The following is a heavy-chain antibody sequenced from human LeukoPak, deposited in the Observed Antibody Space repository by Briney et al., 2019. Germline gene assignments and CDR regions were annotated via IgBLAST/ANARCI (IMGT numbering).Heavy chain of an antibody. CDR3: ARRNPGFPRIAARPYYYYYMDV. V-gene: IGHV4-39*01. Sequence: PSETLSLTCTVSGGSISSSSYYWGWIRQPPGKGLEWIGSIYYSGSTYYNPSLKSRVTISVDTSKNQFSLKLSSVTAADTAVYYCARRNPGFPRIAARPYYYYYMDVWGKGTTVTVSS. CDR2: IYYSGST. D-gene: IGHD6-6*01. J-gene: IGHJ6*03. CDR1: GGSISSSSYY.